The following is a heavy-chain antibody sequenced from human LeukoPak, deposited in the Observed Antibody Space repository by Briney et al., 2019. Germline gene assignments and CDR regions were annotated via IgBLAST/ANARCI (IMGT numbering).Heavy chain of an antibody. CDR1: GYTFTTYD. Sequence: ASVKVSCKASGYTFTTYDISWVRQAPGQGLEWMGWISVYNGNTNYAQKLQGRVTMTTDTSTSTAYMELRSLRSDDTAVYYCARLSKGIAVAGTWVDYWGQGTLVTVSS. V-gene: IGHV1-18*01. J-gene: IGHJ4*02. CDR3: ARLSKGIAVAGTWVDY. D-gene: IGHD6-19*01. CDR2: ISVYNGNT.